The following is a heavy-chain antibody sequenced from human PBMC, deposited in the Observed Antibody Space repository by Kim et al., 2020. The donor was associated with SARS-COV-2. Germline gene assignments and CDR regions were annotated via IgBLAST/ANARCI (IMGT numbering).Heavy chain of an antibody. D-gene: IGHD3-3*01. V-gene: IGHV4-30-2*01. Sequence: LKSRVTISVDRSKNQFSLKLSSVTAADTAVYYCARANYDFWSGAYNWFDPWGQGTLVTVSS. J-gene: IGHJ5*02. CDR3: ARANYDFWSGAYNWFDP.